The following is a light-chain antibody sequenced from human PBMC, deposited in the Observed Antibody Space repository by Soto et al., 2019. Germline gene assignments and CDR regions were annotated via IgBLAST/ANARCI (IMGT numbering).Light chain of an antibody. V-gene: IGKV1-39*01. CDR1: QTISTY. CDR2: AAS. Sequence: DIQMTQSPSSLSASVGDRVTITCRARQTISTYLNWYKQKPGKAPKLLIYAASTLQSGVPSRFSGSGSGTDFTLTINSLQPEDFATYYCQQSHGIPYTFGQGTKLEIK. CDR3: QQSHGIPYT. J-gene: IGKJ2*01.